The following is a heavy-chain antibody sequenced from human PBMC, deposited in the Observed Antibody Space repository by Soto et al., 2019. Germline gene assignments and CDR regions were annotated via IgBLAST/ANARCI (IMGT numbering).Heavy chain of an antibody. CDR2: IIPKLDTP. CDR3: ARDTRQITRVREVIPHYIFPLDV. D-gene: IGHD3-10*01. J-gene: IGHJ6*02. Sequence: QVQLVKSGPEVKKPGSSVKVSCKVFGDTFNNYAISWVRQAPGAGLEWMRGIIPKLDTPKYAQKRQGGVSITADESTSTGYMELRSLRSDDTSVYYCARDTRQITRVREVIPHYIFPLDVWGQGTTVAVSS. CDR1: GDTFNNYA. V-gene: IGHV1-69*19.